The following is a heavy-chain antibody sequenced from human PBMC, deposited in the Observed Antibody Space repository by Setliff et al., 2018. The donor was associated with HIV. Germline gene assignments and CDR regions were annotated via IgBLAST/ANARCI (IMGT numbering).Heavy chain of an antibody. CDR3: ARGPAPERYYYYYYYMDV. CDR1: GYTFTGYY. CDR2: INPNSGGT. J-gene: IGHJ6*03. V-gene: IGHV1-2*02. Sequence: ASVKVSCKASGYTFTGYYMHWVRQAPGQGLEWMGWINPNSGGTNCAQKFQGRVTMTRDTSISTAYMELRRLRSDDTAVYYCARGPAPERYYYYYYYMDVWGKGTTVTVSS.